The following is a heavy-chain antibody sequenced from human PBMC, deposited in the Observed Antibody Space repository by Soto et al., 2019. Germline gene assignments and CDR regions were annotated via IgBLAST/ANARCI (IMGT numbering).Heavy chain of an antibody. Sequence: LSLTCTVSGGSISSSSYYWGWIRQPPGKGLEWIGSIYYSGSTYYNPSLKSRVTISVDTSKNQFSLKLSSVTAADTAVYYCARQGSHCTNGVCYVDYWGQGTLVTVSS. CDR2: IYYSGST. V-gene: IGHV4-39*01. CDR3: ARQGSHCTNGVCYVDY. CDR1: GGSISSSSYY. J-gene: IGHJ4*02. D-gene: IGHD2-8*01.